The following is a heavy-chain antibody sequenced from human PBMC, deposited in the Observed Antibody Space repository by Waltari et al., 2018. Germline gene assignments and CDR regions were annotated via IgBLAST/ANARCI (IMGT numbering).Heavy chain of an antibody. Sequence: QVQLQESGPGLVKPSQTLSLTCTVSGGSIRSGGYYWSWIRQHPGKGLEWIGYIYHSGSTYYNPSLKSRVTISVDRSKNQFSLKLSSVTAADTAVYYCARYSSSSEVSYYGMDVWGQGTTVTVSS. D-gene: IGHD6-6*01. CDR2: IYHSGST. J-gene: IGHJ6*02. CDR1: GGSIRSGGYY. V-gene: IGHV4-31*03. CDR3: ARYSSSSEVSYYGMDV.